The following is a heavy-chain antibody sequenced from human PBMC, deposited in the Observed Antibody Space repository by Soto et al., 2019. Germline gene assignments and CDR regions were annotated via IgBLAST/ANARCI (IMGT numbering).Heavy chain of an antibody. J-gene: IGHJ4*02. D-gene: IGHD1-26*01. V-gene: IGHV3-66*01. CDR3: ARALGWGDYVDY. Sequence: EVQMVESGGGLVQPGGSLRLSCAASGFIVSTYYMSWVRQAPGKGLEWISLIYSGGSTYYADSVKGRFTISRDNSKNTLYLQMNSLRVEDTAVYYCARALGWGDYVDYWGQGMLVTVSS. CDR2: IYSGGST. CDR1: GFIVSTYY.